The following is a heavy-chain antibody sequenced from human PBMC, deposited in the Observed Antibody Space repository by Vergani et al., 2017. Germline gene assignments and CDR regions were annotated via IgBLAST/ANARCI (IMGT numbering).Heavy chain of an antibody. D-gene: IGHD6-13*01. CDR1: GGSISSGDYY. Sequence: QVQLQESGPGLVKPSQTLSLTCTVSGGSISSGDYYWSWIRQPPGKGLEWIGYIYYSGSTYYNPSLKSRVTISVDTSKNRFSLKLSSVTAADTAVYYWAREGRGYRAAAGLYYYYGMDVWGQGTTVTVSS. V-gene: IGHV4-30-4*08. J-gene: IGHJ6*02. CDR2: IYYSGST. CDR3: AREGRGYRAAAGLYYYYGMDV.